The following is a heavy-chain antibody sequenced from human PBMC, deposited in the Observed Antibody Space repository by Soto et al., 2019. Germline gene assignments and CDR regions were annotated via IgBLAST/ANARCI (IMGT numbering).Heavy chain of an antibody. V-gene: IGHV3-30*04. J-gene: IGHJ4*02. Sequence: QVQLVESGGGVVQPGGSLRLSCVASGFSFRSYSLHWIRQAPGKGLEWVALISYDGIKKNYEDSVKGRFTISRDSSKNTVYLQMNSLRSDDTAVYYCARSIAVAGLDYWGQGTLVTVSS. CDR1: GFSFRSYS. CDR2: ISYDGIKK. CDR3: ARSIAVAGLDY. D-gene: IGHD6-19*01.